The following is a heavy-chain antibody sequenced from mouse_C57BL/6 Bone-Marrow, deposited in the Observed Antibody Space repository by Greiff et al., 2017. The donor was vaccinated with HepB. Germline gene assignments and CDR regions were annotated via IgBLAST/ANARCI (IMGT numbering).Heavy chain of an antibody. CDR1: GFTFSDYG. V-gene: IGHV5-17*01. J-gene: IGHJ3*01. D-gene: IGHD2-10*01. Sequence: EVNVVGSGGGLVKPGGSLKLSCAASGFTFSDYGMHWVRQAPEKGLEWVAYISSGSSTIYYADTVKGRFTISRDNAKNTLFLQMTSLRSEDTAMYYCARAYFAWFAYWGQGTLVTVSA. CDR2: ISSGSSTI. CDR3: ARAYFAWFAY.